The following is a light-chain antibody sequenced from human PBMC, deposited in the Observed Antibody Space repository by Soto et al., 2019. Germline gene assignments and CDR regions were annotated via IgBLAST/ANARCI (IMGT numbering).Light chain of an antibody. Sequence: KVVTQSPAPRSGSPGESGTLSWMASQSFSSNLAWYQHKPGQAPRLLIYGATTTATDVPPRFSGSGSGTEFTLTISNLQSEDFAVYYCQQYNDWPRTFGQGTRLEIK. CDR1: QSFSSN. V-gene: IGKV3-15*01. J-gene: IGKJ5*01. CDR2: GAT. CDR3: QQYNDWPRT.